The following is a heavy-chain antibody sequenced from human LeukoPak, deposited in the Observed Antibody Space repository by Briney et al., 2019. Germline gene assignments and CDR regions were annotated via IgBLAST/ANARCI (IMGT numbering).Heavy chain of an antibody. Sequence: SETLSLTCTVSGVSIRSGDYYWGWIRQPPGKGLEWIGSIYYSGSTYYNPSLKSRVTISVDTSKNQFSLKLSSVTAADTAVYYCARDPLLIQLWPTDYFDYWGQGTLVTVSS. CDR3: ARDPLLIQLWPTDYFDY. D-gene: IGHD5-18*01. J-gene: IGHJ4*02. CDR1: GVSIRSGDYY. CDR2: IYYSGST. V-gene: IGHV4-39*07.